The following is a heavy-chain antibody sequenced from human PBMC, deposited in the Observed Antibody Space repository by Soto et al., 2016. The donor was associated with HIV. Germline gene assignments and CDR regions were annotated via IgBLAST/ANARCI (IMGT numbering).Heavy chain of an antibody. D-gene: IGHD3-22*01. Sequence: EVQLVESGGDLVKPGGSLRLSCAASGFTFSNAWMGWVRQAPGKGLEWVGRIKSKTDGGTTDYAAPVKGRFTISRDDSKNTLYLQMNSLKTEDTAVYYCTTDTSSGYYWGLYYFDYWGQGTLVTVSS. V-gene: IGHV3-15*01. J-gene: IGHJ4*02. CDR3: TTDTSSGYYWGLYYFDY. CDR2: IKSKTDGGTT. CDR1: GFTFSNAW.